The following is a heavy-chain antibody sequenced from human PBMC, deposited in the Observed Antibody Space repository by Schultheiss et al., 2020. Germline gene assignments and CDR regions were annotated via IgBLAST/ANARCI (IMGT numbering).Heavy chain of an antibody. CDR1: GFTVSNYY. Sequence: GGSLRLSCVGSGFTVSNYYMTWVRQAPGKGLEWVSVLYPTGTTFYADSVKGRFTISRDNAKNSLYLQMNSLRAEDTAVYYCARRRDVGDYWGQGTLVTVSS. J-gene: IGHJ4*02. CDR2: LYPTGTT. V-gene: IGHV3-53*01. CDR3: ARRRDVGDY.